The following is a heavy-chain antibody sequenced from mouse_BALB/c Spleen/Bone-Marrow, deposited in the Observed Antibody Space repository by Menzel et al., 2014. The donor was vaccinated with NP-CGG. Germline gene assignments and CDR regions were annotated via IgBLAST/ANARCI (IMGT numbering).Heavy chain of an antibody. CDR3: ARGYDYSSWFAY. J-gene: IGHJ3*01. Sequence: EVKLVESGGGLVQPGGSLKLSCAASGFTFSNYGMSWVRQTPDKRLEMIATVNVNGDRTYHPDSVKGRFTISRDNAKNTLSLQMSSLKSEDTAMYYCARGYDYSSWFAYWGQGTLATVSA. D-gene: IGHD2-4*01. CDR1: GFTFSNYG. CDR2: VNVNGDRT. V-gene: IGHV5-6-3*01.